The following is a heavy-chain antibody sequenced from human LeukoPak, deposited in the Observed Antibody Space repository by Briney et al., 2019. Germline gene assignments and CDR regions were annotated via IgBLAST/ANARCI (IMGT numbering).Heavy chain of an antibody. CDR1: GFTFRSRW. CDR2: ISSDGSST. J-gene: IGHJ4*02. D-gene: IGHD6-6*01. Sequence: PGGSLRLSCAASGFTFRSRWMHWVRQTPGKGLVWVSRISSDGSSTTYADSVKGRFTISRDNAKNTLYLQMNNLRAEDTAMYYCARDQRVTGRPDIDYWGQGTLVIVSS. V-gene: IGHV3-74*03. CDR3: ARDQRVTGRPDIDY.